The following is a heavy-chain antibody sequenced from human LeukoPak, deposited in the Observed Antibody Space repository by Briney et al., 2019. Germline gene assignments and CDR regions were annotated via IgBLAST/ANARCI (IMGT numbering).Heavy chain of an antibody. CDR1: GGSISRSSYY. CDR2: ISYSGST. J-gene: IGHJ4*02. Sequence: KPSETLSLTCTVSGGSISRSSYYWGWIRQPPGKGLEWIGSISYSGSTYYTPSLKSRVTISVDTSKNQFSLKLSSVTAADTAVYYCARHLGYCSSSSCYFDYWGQGALVTVSS. V-gene: IGHV4-39*01. D-gene: IGHD2-2*01. CDR3: ARHLGYCSSSSCYFDY.